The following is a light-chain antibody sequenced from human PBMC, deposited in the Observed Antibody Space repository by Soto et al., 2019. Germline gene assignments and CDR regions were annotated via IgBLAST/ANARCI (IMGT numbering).Light chain of an antibody. Sequence: QSVLAQPASVSGSPGQSITISCTGTSSDVGGYNYVSWYQQHPGKATKLIIYEVSNRPSGVSNRFSGSKSGNTASLTISGLQAEDEADYYCSSYTSSSTPVVFXTGTKVTVL. J-gene: IGLJ1*01. CDR2: EVS. CDR1: SSDVGGYNY. CDR3: SSYTSSSTPVV. V-gene: IGLV2-14*01.